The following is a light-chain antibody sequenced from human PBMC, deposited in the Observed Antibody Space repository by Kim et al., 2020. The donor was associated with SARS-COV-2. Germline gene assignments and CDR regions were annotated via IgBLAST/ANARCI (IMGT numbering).Light chain of an antibody. J-gene: IGKJ1*01. V-gene: IGKV3-11*01. CDR2: DAS. CDR3: QQRSNWHRT. Sequence: PGERATLSCRASQSVSSYLAWYQQKPGQAPRLLIYDASNRATGIPARFSGSGSGTDFTLTISSLEPEDFAVYYCQQRSNWHRTFGQGTKVDIK. CDR1: QSVSSY.